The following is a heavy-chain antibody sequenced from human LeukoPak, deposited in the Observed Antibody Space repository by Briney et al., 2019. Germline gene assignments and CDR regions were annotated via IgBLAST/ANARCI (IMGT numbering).Heavy chain of an antibody. J-gene: IGHJ4*02. CDR1: GGSFSGYN. CDR2: INHSGST. Sequence: NASETLSLTCAVYGGSFSGYNWSWIRQPPGKGLEWIGEINHSGSTNYNPSLKSRVTISVDTSKNQFSLKLSSVTAADTAVYYCARGRHIVAVTAIRYWGQGTLVTVSS. CDR3: ARGRHIVAVTAIRY. V-gene: IGHV4-34*01. D-gene: IGHD2-21*02.